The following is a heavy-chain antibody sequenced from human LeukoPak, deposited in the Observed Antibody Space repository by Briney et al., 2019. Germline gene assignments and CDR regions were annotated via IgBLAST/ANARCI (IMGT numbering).Heavy chain of an antibody. CDR2: ITDSGATT. J-gene: IGHJ4*02. CDR1: GFTFSSYA. V-gene: IGHV3-23*01. CDR3: ANAKGY. Sequence: GRSLRLSCAASGFTFSSYAMPWVRQAPGKGLEWVSAITDSGATTYYADSVKGRFTISRDNSKNTLYLHMNSLRAEDTAVYYCANAKGYWGQGTLVTVSS.